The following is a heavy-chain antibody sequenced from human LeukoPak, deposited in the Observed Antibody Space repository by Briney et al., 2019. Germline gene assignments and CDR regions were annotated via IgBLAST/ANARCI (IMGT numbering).Heavy chain of an antibody. CDR2: IYPGDSDT. Sequence: GESLKISCKGSGYSFFSYRIGRVRQMPGKGLEWLGIIYPGDSDTRYSPSFQGQVTISADKSINTAYLQWSSLKASDTAMYYCARQRVWFGPSAFDIWGQGTMVTVSS. D-gene: IGHD3-10*01. V-gene: IGHV5-51*01. CDR1: GYSFFSYR. CDR3: ARQRVWFGPSAFDI. J-gene: IGHJ3*02.